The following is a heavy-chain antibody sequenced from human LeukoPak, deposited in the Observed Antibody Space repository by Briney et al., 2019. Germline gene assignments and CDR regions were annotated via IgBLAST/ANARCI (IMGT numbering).Heavy chain of an antibody. J-gene: IGHJ6*02. CDR2: ISYDGSNK. Sequence: GRSLRLSCAASGFTFSSYGMHWVRQAPGKGLEWVAVISYDGSNKYYADSVKGRFTISRDNSKNTLYLQMNSLRAEDTGVYYCAKGERGWSALYYYYYGMDVWGQGTTVTVSS. CDR1: GFTFSSYG. CDR3: AKGERGWSALYYYYYGMDV. D-gene: IGHD1-1*01. V-gene: IGHV3-30*18.